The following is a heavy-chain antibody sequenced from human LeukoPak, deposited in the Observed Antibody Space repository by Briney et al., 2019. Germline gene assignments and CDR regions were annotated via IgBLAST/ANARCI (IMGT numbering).Heavy chain of an antibody. CDR2: FYHRESI. J-gene: IGHJ6*03. CDR1: GGSFCRHY. V-gene: IGHV4-34*01. CDR3: ARSSSNSWYLYYYYYYMDV. D-gene: IGHD6-13*01. Sequence: WEPESLPCTLYGGSFCRHYELGIRGSRGRARECIGEFYHRESINYSLPLERRVTISVDMSKNQFSLKLSSVSGADTAVYYCARSSSNSWYLYYYYYYMDVWGKGTTVTVSS.